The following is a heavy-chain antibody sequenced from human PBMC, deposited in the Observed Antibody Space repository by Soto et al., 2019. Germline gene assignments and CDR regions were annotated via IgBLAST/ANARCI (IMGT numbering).Heavy chain of an antibody. CDR2: IYYSGST. J-gene: IGHJ4*02. D-gene: IGHD3-10*01. Sequence: SETLSLTCTVSGGSISSYYWSWIRQPPGKGLEWIGYIYYSGSTNYNPSLKSRVTISVDTSKNQFSLKLSSVTAADTAVYYCASLFMVRGVTHFDYWGQGTLVTVSS. V-gene: IGHV4-59*01. CDR1: GGSISSYY. CDR3: ASLFMVRGVTHFDY.